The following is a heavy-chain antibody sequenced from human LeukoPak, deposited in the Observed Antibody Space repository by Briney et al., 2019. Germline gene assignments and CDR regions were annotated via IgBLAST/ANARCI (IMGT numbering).Heavy chain of an antibody. V-gene: IGHV1-8*01. CDR3: VDPDR. CDR2: MNPNSGNS. D-gene: IGHD3-22*01. J-gene: IGHJ1*01. Sequence: ASGKVSCKASGYTFSRFDINWVRQAPGQGLEWMGWMNPNSGNSGFAQKFQGRVTMTRNTSIATAYMEMTNLRFDDTAVYYCVDPDRWGQGTLVTVSS. CDR1: GYTFSRFD.